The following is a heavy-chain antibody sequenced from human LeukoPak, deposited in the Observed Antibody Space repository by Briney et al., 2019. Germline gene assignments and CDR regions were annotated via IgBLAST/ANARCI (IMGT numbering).Heavy chain of an antibody. V-gene: IGHV4-61*02. CDR3: ARACSTSCPHRHLGFDP. Sequence: SETLSLTCTVSGGSISSGSYYWSWIRQPAGKGLEWIGRIYTSGSTNYNPSLKSRVTISVDTSKNQFSLKLSSVTAADTAVYYCARACSTSCPHRHLGFDPWGQGTLVTVSS. CDR1: GGSISSGSYY. CDR2: IYTSGST. D-gene: IGHD2-2*01. J-gene: IGHJ5*02.